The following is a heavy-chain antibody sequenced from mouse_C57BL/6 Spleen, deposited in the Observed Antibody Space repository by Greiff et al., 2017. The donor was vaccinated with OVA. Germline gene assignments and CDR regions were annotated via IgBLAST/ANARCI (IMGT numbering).Heavy chain of an antibody. D-gene: IGHD1-1*01. CDR2: INPNNGGT. J-gene: IGHJ4*01. Sequence: EVQLVESGPELVKPGASVKIPCKASGYTFTDYNMDWVKQSHGKSLEWIGDINPNNGGTIYNQKFKGKATLTVDKSSSTAYMELRSLTSEDTAVYYCARWDYYGRGDAMDYWGQGTSVTVSS. CDR3: ARWDYYGRGDAMDY. CDR1: GYTFTDYN. V-gene: IGHV1-18*01.